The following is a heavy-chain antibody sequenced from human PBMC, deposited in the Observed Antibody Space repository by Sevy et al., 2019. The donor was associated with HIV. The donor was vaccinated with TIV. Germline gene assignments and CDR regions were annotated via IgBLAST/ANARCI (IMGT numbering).Heavy chain of an antibody. CDR3: ARKQFVLPFDY. CDR1: GFTFSDYA. D-gene: IGHD6-6*01. Sequence: GESLKIPCAASGFTFSDYAIHWVRQAPGKGLEWLAVISYHGRNQFYAESVRGRFTISRDDSKNPVYLQMNSLRPDDTAVYYCARKQFVLPFDYWGQGTLVTVSS. V-gene: IGHV3-30*04. CDR2: ISYHGRNQ. J-gene: IGHJ4*02.